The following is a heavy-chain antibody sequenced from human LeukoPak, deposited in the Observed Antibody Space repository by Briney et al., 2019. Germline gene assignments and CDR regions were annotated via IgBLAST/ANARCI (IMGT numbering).Heavy chain of an antibody. D-gene: IGHD3-10*01. CDR1: GGSISSGSYY. J-gene: IGHJ5*02. V-gene: IGHV4-61*02. Sequence: SSETLSLTCTVSGGSISSGSYYWSWIRQPAGKGLEWIGRIYTSGSTNYNPSLKSRVTISADTSKNQFSLKLSSVTAADTAVYYCARDRGEYYYGSGSHNWFDPWGQGTLVTVSS. CDR3: ARDRGEYYYGSGSHNWFDP. CDR2: IYTSGST.